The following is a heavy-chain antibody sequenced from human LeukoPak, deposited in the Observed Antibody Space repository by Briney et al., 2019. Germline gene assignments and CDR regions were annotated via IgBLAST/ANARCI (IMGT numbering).Heavy chain of an antibody. D-gene: IGHD6-13*01. Sequence: PGGSLRLSCAASGFTFSSYGMHWVRQAPGKGLEWVTFIRYDGSNKYYADSVKGRFTISRDNSKNTLYLQMNSLRAEDTAVYYCARDAPAEQQHREGGQGTLVTVSS. CDR2: IRYDGSNK. CDR3: ARDAPAEQQHRE. J-gene: IGHJ4*02. V-gene: IGHV3-30*02. CDR1: GFTFSSYG.